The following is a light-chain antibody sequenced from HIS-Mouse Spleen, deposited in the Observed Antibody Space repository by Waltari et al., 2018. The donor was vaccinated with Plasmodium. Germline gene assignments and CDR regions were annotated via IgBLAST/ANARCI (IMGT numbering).Light chain of an antibody. CDR1: QSISSY. CDR2: AAS. Sequence: DIQMTQSPSSLSASVGDRVTITCRASQSISSYLNWYQQKPGKAPKLLIYAASSVQSGVQSRFSGSGSGTDFTLTISSLQPEDFATYYCQQNYNTWTFGQGTKVEIK. CDR3: QQNYNTWT. V-gene: IGKV1-39*01. J-gene: IGKJ1*01.